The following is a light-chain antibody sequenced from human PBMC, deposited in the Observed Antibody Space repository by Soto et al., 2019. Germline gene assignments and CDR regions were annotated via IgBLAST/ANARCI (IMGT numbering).Light chain of an antibody. V-gene: IGKV3-15*01. CDR3: QQYNDWPRT. CDR1: EGVGSS. J-gene: IGKJ1*01. Sequence: ETVMTQSPATLSVSPGERVTLSCRAGEGVGSSLAWYQQKPGQAPRVLIYGASTTAPGIPARFSGSGSGTEFTLPISSLQSEDSAVYYCQQYNDWPRTFGQGTKVDI. CDR2: GAS.